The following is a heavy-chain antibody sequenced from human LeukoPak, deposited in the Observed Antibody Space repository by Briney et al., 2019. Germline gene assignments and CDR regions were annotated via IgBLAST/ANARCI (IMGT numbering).Heavy chain of an antibody. J-gene: IGHJ4*02. CDR1: GFTFSSYG. V-gene: IGHV3-33*06. CDR3: AKEGGTTVTFFVY. D-gene: IGHD4-17*01. Sequence: PGGSLRLSCAATGFTFSSYGMHWVRQAPGKGLDWVAVIWYDGSNKYYADSVKGRFTISRDNSKNTLYLQMNSLRAEDTAVYYCAKEGGTTVTFFVYWGQGTLVTVSS. CDR2: IWYDGSNK.